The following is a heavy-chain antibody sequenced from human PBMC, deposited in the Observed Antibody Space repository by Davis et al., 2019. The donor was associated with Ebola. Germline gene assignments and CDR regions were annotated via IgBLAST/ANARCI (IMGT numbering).Heavy chain of an antibody. J-gene: IGHJ4*02. CDR3: ASQTRGLVVVAATRHFDY. Sequence: PSETLSLTCTVSGGSISSGGYYWSWIRQHPGKGLEWIGYIYYSGSTYYNPSLKSRVTISVDTSKNQFSLKLSSVTAADTAVYYCASQTRGLVVVAATRHFDYWGQGTLVTVSS. CDR2: IYYSGST. CDR1: GGSISSGGYY. D-gene: IGHD2-15*01. V-gene: IGHV4-31*03.